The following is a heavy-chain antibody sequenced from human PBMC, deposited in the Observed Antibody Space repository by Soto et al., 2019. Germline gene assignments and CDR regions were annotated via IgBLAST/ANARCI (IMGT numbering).Heavy chain of an antibody. D-gene: IGHD6-13*01. CDR2: ISYDGSNK. CDR1: GFTFSSYA. Sequence: PGGSLRLSCAASGFTFSSYAMHWVRQAPGKGLEWVAVISYDGSNKYYADSVKGRFTISRDNSKNTLYLQMNSLRAEDTAVYYCARDSSSRTRRGMDVWGQGTTVTVSS. CDR3: ARDSSSRTRRGMDV. J-gene: IGHJ6*02. V-gene: IGHV3-30-3*01.